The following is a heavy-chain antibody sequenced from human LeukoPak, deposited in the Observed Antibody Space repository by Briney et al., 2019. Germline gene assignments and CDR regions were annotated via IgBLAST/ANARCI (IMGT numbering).Heavy chain of an antibody. J-gene: IGHJ6*03. V-gene: IGHV4-59*01. CDR1: GGSISSYY. CDR3: AKTYGDDYYYYYYMDV. CDR2: IYYSGST. D-gene: IGHD4-17*01. Sequence: SETLSLTCTVSGGSISSYYWSWIRQPPGKGLEWIGYIYYSGSTNYNPSLKSRVTISVDTSKNQFSLKLSSVTAADTAVYYCAKTYGDDYYYYYYMDVWGKGTTVTVSS.